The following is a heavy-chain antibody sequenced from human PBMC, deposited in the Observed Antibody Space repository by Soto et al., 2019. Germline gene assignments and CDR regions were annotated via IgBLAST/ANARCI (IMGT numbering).Heavy chain of an antibody. J-gene: IGHJ6*02. CDR3: TCGWWSYLRSYYYYGLDV. CDR1: GFTFGDYA. D-gene: IGHD1-26*01. Sequence: SLRISCTASGFTFGDYAMSWVRQAPGKGLEWVGFIRSKAYGGTTEYAASVKGRFTISRDDSKSIAYLQMNSPKTDDTAVYYCTCGWWSYLRSYYYYGLDVWGQGTALTVSS. CDR2: IRSKAYGGTT. V-gene: IGHV3-49*04.